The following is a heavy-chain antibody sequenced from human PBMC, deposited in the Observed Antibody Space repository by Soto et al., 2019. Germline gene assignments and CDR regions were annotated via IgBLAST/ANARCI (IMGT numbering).Heavy chain of an antibody. CDR1: GGTFSSYT. CDR3: ARGSSIAARRFDY. V-gene: IGHV1-69*02. Sequence: QVQLVQSGAEVKKPGSSVKVSCKASGGTFSSYTISWVRQAPGQGLEWMGRIIPILGIANYAQKFQGRVTITADKSTSTGYMELSSLRTEDTAVYYCARGSSIAARRFDYWGQGTLVTVSS. D-gene: IGHD6-6*01. CDR2: IIPILGIA. J-gene: IGHJ4*02.